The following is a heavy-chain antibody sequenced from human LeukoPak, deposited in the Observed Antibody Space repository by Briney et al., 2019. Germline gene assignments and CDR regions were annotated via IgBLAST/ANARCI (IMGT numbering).Heavy chain of an antibody. CDR2: ISWNSGGL. D-gene: IGHD2-15*01. CDR1: GFTFDDYA. CDR3: AKALGGSHGPFDY. Sequence: GRSLRLSCAASGFTFDDYAMHWVRQAPGKGLEWVSGISWNSGGLGYADSVKGRFTISRDNAKNSLYLQMNSLRAEDTALYYCAKALGGSHGPFDYWGQGTLVTVSS. V-gene: IGHV3-9*01. J-gene: IGHJ4*02.